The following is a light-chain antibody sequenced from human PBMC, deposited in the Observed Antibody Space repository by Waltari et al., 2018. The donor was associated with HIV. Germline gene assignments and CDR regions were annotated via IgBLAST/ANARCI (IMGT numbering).Light chain of an antibody. V-gene: IGLV1-51*02. CDR1: GSNIGNNY. CDR2: ETN. J-gene: IGLJ1*01. Sequence: QSVLTQPPSVSAAPGQKVTVSCSGSGSNIGNNYVSWYQQLPGTAPKLLIYETNKRPSGIPDRFSGSKSGTSATLGITVLQTGDEADYYCGTWDNSLGGYIFGSGTKVTV. CDR3: GTWDNSLGGYI.